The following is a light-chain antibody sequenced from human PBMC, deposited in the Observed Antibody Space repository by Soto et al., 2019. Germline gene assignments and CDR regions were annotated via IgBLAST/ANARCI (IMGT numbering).Light chain of an antibody. V-gene: IGLV2-11*01. J-gene: IGLJ2*01. Sequence: QSALTQPASVSGSPGRSITISCTGTSSDIGRFNYVSWYQQYPGEAPKLLIYDVSKRPSGVPDRFSGSKSGNTASLSISGLQAEDEADYYCCSYAGTYTEVFGGGTKLTVL. CDR2: DVS. CDR1: SSDIGRFNY. CDR3: CSYAGTYTEV.